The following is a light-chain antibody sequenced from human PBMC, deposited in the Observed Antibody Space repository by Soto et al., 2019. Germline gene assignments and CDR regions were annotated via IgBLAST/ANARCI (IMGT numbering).Light chain of an antibody. V-gene: IGKV1-39*01. J-gene: IGKJ1*01. CDR2: AAS. CDR3: QQSSISPRT. Sequence: IQMTQSPSSLSAPVGDRVTITCRASQSVSSYLTWYQQKPGQAPKLLIYAASSMQSGVPSRFSGSGSGTDFTLTISSLQPEDFAVYYCQQSSISPRTFGQGTKVDIK. CDR1: QSVSSY.